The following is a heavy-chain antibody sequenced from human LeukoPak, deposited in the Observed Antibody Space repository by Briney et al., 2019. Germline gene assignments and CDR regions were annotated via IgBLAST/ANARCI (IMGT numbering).Heavy chain of an antibody. V-gene: IGHV3-48*03. CDR1: GFTFSSYE. Sequence: GGSLRLSCAASGFTFSSYEMNWVRQAPGKGLEWVSYISSSGSTIYYADSVKGRFTISRDNAKNSLYLQVNSLRAEDTAVYYCARDQTKGYCSSTSCYGGGWFDPWGQGTLVTVSS. CDR2: ISSSGSTI. CDR3: ARDQTKGYCSSTSCYGGGWFDP. J-gene: IGHJ5*02. D-gene: IGHD2-2*01.